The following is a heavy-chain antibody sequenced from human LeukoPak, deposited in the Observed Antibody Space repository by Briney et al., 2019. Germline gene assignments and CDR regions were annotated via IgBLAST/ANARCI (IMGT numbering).Heavy chain of an antibody. CDR2: IKYDGDEK. D-gene: IGHD7-27*01. V-gene: IGHV3-7*01. CDR1: GFILSTYW. CDR3: VRESFSRGDFN. Sequence: PGGSLRLSCAASGFILSTYWMTWVRQAPGKGLEWVATIKYDGDEKFYVDSVTGRFTISRDNAKNSLYLQMNSLTAEDTAVYYCVRESFSRGDFNWGQGTLVSVSS. J-gene: IGHJ4*02.